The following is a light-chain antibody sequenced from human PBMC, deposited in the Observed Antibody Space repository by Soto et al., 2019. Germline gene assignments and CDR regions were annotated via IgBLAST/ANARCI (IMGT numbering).Light chain of an antibody. CDR2: EVS. Sequence: QSVLTQPASVSGSPGQSITISCAGTSSDVGGYNYVSWYQQHPGKAPKLLLYEVSNRPSWVSDRFCGSKSANTASLTISGLQAEDEANYYCSSYTSSSTYVFGTGTKVTVL. CDR3: SSYTSSSTYV. CDR1: SSDVGGYNY. J-gene: IGLJ1*01. V-gene: IGLV2-14*01.